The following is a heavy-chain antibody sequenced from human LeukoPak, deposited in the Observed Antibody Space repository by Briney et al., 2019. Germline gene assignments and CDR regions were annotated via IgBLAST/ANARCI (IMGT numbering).Heavy chain of an antibody. CDR1: GYTFTSYG. V-gene: IGHV1-18*01. J-gene: IGHJ4*02. D-gene: IGHD6-13*01. Sequence: GASVKVSCKASGYTFTSYGISWVRQAPGQGLEWMGWISAYNGNTNYAQKPQGRVTMTTDTSTSTAYMELSSLRSEDTAVYYCARSTKYSSSFASLGYWGQGTPVTVSS. CDR3: ARSTKYSSSFASLGY. CDR2: ISAYNGNT.